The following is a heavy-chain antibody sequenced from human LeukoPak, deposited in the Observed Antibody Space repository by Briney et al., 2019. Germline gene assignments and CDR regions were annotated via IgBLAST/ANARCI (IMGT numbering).Heavy chain of an antibody. V-gene: IGHV3-7*01. D-gene: IGHD2-2*01. J-gene: IGHJ4*02. CDR2: IKQDGSEE. CDR3: ARGVGCSSTSCYYSDY. Sequence: GGSLRLSCAASGFTFTNYWMTWVRQAPGKGLEWVANIKQDGSEEYYVDSVKGRFTISRDNAKNSLYLQMNSLRVEDTAVYYCARGVGCSSTSCYYSDYWGQGTLVIVSS. CDR1: GFTFTNYW.